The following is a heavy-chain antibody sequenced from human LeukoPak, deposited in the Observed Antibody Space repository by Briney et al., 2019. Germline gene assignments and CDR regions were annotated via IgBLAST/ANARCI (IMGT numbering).Heavy chain of an antibody. CDR1: GFTFSSYA. J-gene: IGHJ4*02. CDR2: ISGSGGST. Sequence: PGGSLRLSCAASGFTFSSYAMTWVRQAPGKGLEWVSAISGSGGSTYYADSVKGRFTISRDNSKSMLSLQMNSLRAEDTAVYYCAGGTAMVKMADYWGQGTLVTVSS. D-gene: IGHD5-18*01. CDR3: AGGTAMVKMADY. V-gene: IGHV3-23*01.